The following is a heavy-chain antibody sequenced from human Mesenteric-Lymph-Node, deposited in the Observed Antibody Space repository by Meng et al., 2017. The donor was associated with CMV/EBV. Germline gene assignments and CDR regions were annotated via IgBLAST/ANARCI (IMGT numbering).Heavy chain of an antibody. Sequence: AASGLTFGAYAFTWVRQAAGKGLEWVATTSSSGGSTYYADSVKGRFTISRDNSENTIFLQMDSLRAEDTASYYCVRWGCVTASCYSNWGQGTLVTVSS. J-gene: IGHJ4*02. D-gene: IGHD2-15*01. CDR2: TSSSGGST. CDR1: GLTFGAYA. V-gene: IGHV3-23*01. CDR3: VRWGCVTASCYSN.